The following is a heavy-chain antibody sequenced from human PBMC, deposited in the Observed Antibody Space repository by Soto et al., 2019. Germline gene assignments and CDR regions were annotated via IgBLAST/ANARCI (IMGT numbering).Heavy chain of an antibody. Sequence: QVQLVESGGGVVQPGRSLRLSCAASGFTFSSYGMNWVRQAPGKGLEWVAVISYDEHNKYYADSVKGRFTISRDNSKNTLYLQMNRLRAEDTAVYYCAKVLTGDLDYWGQGTLVTVSS. J-gene: IGHJ4*02. CDR2: ISYDEHNK. CDR3: AKVLTGDLDY. V-gene: IGHV3-30*18. D-gene: IGHD7-27*01. CDR1: GFTFSSYG.